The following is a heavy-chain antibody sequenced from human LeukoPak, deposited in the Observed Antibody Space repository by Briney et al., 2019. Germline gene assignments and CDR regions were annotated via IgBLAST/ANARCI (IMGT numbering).Heavy chain of an antibody. CDR1: GASISSSYY. CDR3: ARPPGHRGYDY. D-gene: IGHD3-22*01. Sequence: SETLSLTCTVSGASISSSYYWSWIRQPPGKGLEWIGYIYYSGSTNYNPSLESRVTMSIDTSNNQFSLKLTSVTATDTAVYYCARPPGHRGYDYWGQGTLVTVSS. V-gene: IGHV4-59*01. J-gene: IGHJ4*02. CDR2: IYYSGST.